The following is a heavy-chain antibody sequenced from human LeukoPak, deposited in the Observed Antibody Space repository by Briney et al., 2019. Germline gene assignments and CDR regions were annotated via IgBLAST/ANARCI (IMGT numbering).Heavy chain of an antibody. CDR1: GGSISSYY. V-gene: IGHV4-59*01. Sequence: SETLSLTCTVSGGSISSYYWSWIRQPPGKGLEWIGYIYYSGSTNYNPSLKSRVTISVDTSKNQFSLKLSSVTAADTAVYYCARLNYYDGSGYPNWFDPWGQGTLVTVSS. CDR2: IYYSGST. D-gene: IGHD3-22*01. CDR3: ARLNYYDGSGYPNWFDP. J-gene: IGHJ5*02.